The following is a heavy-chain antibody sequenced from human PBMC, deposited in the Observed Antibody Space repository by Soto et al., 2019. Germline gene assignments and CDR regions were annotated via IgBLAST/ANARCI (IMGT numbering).Heavy chain of an antibody. D-gene: IGHD3-22*01. CDR1: GYTFTSYA. V-gene: IGHV1-3*01. CDR2: INAGNGNT. J-gene: IGHJ4*02. CDR3: ARDFGDYYDSSGYGLDY. Sequence: ASVKVSCKASGYTFTSYAMHWVRQAPGQRLEWMGWINAGNGNTKYSQKFQGRVTITRDTSASTAYMELRSLRSDDTAVYYCARDFGDYYDSSGYGLDYWGQGTLVTVSS.